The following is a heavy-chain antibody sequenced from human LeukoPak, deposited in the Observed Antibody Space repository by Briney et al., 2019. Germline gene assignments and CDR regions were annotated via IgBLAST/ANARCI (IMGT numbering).Heavy chain of an antibody. CDR2: ISSSSSTI. CDR3: ARANTAVSISGYYGMDV. Sequence: GGSLRLSCAASGFTFSSYSMNWVRQAPGKGLEWVSYISSSSSTIYYADSVKGRFTISRDNAKNSLYLQMNSLRAEDTAVYYCARANTAVSISGYYGMDVWGQGTTVTVSS. V-gene: IGHV3-48*01. CDR1: GFTFSSYS. D-gene: IGHD5-18*01. J-gene: IGHJ6*02.